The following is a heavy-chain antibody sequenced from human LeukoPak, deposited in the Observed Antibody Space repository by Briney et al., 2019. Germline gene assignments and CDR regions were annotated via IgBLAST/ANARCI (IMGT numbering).Heavy chain of an antibody. Sequence: SGGSLRLSCAASGFTFSSYAMHWVRQAPGKGLEWVAVISYDGSNKYYADSVKGRFTISRDNSKNTLYLQMNSLRAEDTAVYYCVREREGRYSYGFFDYWGQGTLVTVSS. J-gene: IGHJ4*02. CDR3: VREREGRYSYGFFDY. CDR1: GFTFSSYA. CDR2: ISYDGSNK. V-gene: IGHV3-30-3*01. D-gene: IGHD5-18*01.